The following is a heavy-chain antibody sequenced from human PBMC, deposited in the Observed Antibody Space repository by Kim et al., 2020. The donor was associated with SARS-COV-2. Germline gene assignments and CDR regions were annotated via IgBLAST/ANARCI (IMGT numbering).Heavy chain of an antibody. CDR1: GFTLSNYW. V-gene: IGHV3-7*01. J-gene: IGHJ6*02. D-gene: IGHD3-10*01. CDR2: IKHEGSPQ. Sequence: GGSLRLSCIASGFTLSNYWMGWVRQAPGKGLEWVSNIKHEGSPQHYADSVRGRFTISRENPTNSLYLQMNSLRAEDSAVYYCARWWKPGSGGYGGDGLGVWGRGTTVIVSS. CDR3: ARWWKPGSGGYGGDGLGV.